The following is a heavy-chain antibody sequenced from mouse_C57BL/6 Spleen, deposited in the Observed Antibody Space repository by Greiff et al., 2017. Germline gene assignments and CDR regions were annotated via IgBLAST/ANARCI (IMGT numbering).Heavy chain of an antibody. Sequence: VQLQQSGPELVKPGASVKISCKASGYSFTGYYMNWVKQSPEKSLEWIGEINPSTGGTTYNQKFKAKATLTVDKSSSPAYMQLKSLTSAYSEVYYCARDGNYGDYAMDYWGQGTSVTVSS. CDR3: ARDGNYGDYAMDY. D-gene: IGHD2-1*01. V-gene: IGHV1-42*01. CDR2: INPSTGGT. J-gene: IGHJ4*01. CDR1: GYSFTGYY.